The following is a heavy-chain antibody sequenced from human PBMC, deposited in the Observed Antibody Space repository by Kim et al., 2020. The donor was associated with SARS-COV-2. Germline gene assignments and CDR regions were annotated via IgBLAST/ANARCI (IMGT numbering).Heavy chain of an antibody. J-gene: IGHJ4*02. V-gene: IGHV4-39*01. Sequence: SETLSLTCTVSGGSISSSSYYWGWIRQPPGKGLEWIRSIYYSGSTYYNPSLKSRVTISVDTSKNQFSLKLSSVTAADTAVYYCARGGALWNYSSWGQGTLVTVSS. CDR1: GGSISSSSYY. CDR3: ARGGALWNYSS. CDR2: IYYSGST. D-gene: IGHD1-7*01.